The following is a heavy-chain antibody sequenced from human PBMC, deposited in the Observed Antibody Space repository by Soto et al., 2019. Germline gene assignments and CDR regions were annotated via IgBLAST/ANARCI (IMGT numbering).Heavy chain of an antibody. CDR3: ARGHSGHDLWSYTYYGLDV. D-gene: IGHD5-12*01. V-gene: IGHV1-69*11. CDR2: IIPILGTT. CDR1: GGTFRSYA. Sequence: QVQLVQSGAEVKKPGSSVKVSCKASGGTFRSYAISWVRQAPGQGLEWMGGIIPILGTTHYAQKFQGRVTITADESTSTAYMEMNSLRSEDTAVYYCARGHSGHDLWSYTYYGLDVWGQGTTVTVSS. J-gene: IGHJ6*02.